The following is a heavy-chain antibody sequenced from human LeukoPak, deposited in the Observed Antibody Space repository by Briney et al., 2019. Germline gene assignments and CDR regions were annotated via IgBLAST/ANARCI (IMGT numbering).Heavy chain of an antibody. D-gene: IGHD3-3*01. V-gene: IGHV3-7*01. CDR2: IKQDGSEK. CDR3: ARVHGLFLEWSMDV. J-gene: IGHJ6*04. CDR1: GFTFSSYW. Sequence: PGGSLRLSCAASGFTFSSYWMSWVRQAPGKGLEWVANIKQDGSEKYYVDSVKGRFTISRDNAKNSLYLQMNSLRAEDTAVYYCARVHGLFLEWSMDVWGKGTTVTVSS.